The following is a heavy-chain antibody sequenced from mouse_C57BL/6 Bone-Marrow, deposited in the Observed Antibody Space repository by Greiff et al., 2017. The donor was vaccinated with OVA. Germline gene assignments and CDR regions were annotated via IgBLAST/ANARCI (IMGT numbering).Heavy chain of an antibody. Sequence: QVQLQQSGAELVRPGSSVKLSCKASGYTFTSYWMHWVKQRPIQGLEWIGNIDPSDSETYYNQKFKDKATLTVDKSSSTAYMQLSSLTSEESAVYYDGRRNYYGSGGYWGQGTTLTVAS. V-gene: IGHV1-52*01. CDR1: GYTFTSYW. J-gene: IGHJ2*01. CDR3: GRRNYYGSGGY. CDR2: IDPSDSET. D-gene: IGHD1-1*01.